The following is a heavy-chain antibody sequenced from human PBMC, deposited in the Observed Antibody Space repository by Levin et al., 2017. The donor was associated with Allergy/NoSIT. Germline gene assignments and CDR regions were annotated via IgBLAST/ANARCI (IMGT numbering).Heavy chain of an antibody. V-gene: IGHV3-23*01. CDR2: ISASGGST. Sequence: PWASVKVSCAASGFTFSSYAMSWVRQAPGRGLEWVSAISASGGSTFYADSVKGRFTISRDNSKNTLYLQMNSLRAEDTAVYYCAKGSLGAFDIWGQGTVVTVSS. CDR1: GFTFSSYA. CDR3: AKGSLGAFDI. D-gene: IGHD3-10*01. J-gene: IGHJ3*02.